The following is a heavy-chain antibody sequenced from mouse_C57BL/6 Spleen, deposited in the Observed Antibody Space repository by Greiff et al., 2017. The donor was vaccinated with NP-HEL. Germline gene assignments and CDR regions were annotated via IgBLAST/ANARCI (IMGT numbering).Heavy chain of an antibody. J-gene: IGHJ2*01. D-gene: IGHD3-1*01. V-gene: IGHV1-26*01. CDR3: ARGGALGPFDY. CDR2: INPNNGGT. Sequence: EVQLQQSGPELVKPGASVKISCKASGYTFTDYYMNWVKQSHGKSLEWIGDINPNNGGTSYNQKFKGKATLTVDKSSSTAYMELRSLTSEDSAVYYCARGGALGPFDYWGQGTTLTVSS. CDR1: GYTFTDYY.